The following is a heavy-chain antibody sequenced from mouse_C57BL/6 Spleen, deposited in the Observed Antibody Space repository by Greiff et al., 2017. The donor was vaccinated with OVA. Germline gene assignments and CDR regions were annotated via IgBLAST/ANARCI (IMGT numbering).Heavy chain of an antibody. CDR2: ISYDGSN. D-gene: IGHD2-4*01. J-gene: IGHJ3*01. Sequence: EVKLVESGPGLVKPSQSLSLTCSVTGYSITSGYYWNWIRQFPGNKLEWMGYISYDGSNNYNPSLKNRISITRDTSKNQFFLKLNSVTTEDTATYYCASRNYDGFAYWGQGTLVTVSA. CDR1: GYSITSGYY. CDR3: ASRNYDGFAY. V-gene: IGHV3-6*01.